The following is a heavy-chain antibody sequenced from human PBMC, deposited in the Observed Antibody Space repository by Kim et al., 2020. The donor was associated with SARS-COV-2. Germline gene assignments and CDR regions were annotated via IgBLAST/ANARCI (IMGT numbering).Heavy chain of an antibody. CDR3: AREDFRFFDN. V-gene: IGHV3-30*03. CDR1: GFIFSKYV. J-gene: IGHJ4*02. CDR2: ISYDERSR. D-gene: IGHD3-3*01. Sequence: GGSLRLSCAASGFIFSKYVMHWVRQAPGKGLEWVAVISYDERSRYYADSVKGRFSVSRDNSKNTLFLEMNSLRGEDTAIYYCAREDFRFFDNWGQGTLVTVSS.